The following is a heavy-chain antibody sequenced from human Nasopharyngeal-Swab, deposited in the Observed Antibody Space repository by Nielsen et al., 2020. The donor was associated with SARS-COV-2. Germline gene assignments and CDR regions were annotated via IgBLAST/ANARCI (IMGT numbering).Heavy chain of an antibody. D-gene: IGHD5-12*01. Sequence: GESLKISCAASGFTFSSYGMHWVRQAPGKGLEWVAVISYDGSNKYYADSVKGRFTISRDNSKKTLYLQMNSLRAEDTAVYYCAKNSGYDSFDYWGQGTLVTVSS. CDR2: ISYDGSNK. CDR1: GFTFSSYG. V-gene: IGHV3-30*18. CDR3: AKNSGYDSFDY. J-gene: IGHJ4*02.